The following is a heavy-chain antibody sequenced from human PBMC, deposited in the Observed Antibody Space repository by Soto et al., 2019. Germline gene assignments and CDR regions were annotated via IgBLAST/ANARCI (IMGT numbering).Heavy chain of an antibody. Sequence: EVQLLESGGGLVQPGGSLRLSCTASGFTFSSYAMSWVRQAPGKGLEWVSAISGSGGSTYYADSVKGRFTISRDNCNTTLYLQMNILRAEDKAVYYCGKEVILRWLLSFYYYYYMDVWGKGTTVTVSS. CDR1: GFTFSSYA. D-gene: IGHD3-3*01. CDR2: ISGSGGST. J-gene: IGHJ6*03. V-gene: IGHV3-23*01. CDR3: GKEVILRWLLSFYYYYYMDV.